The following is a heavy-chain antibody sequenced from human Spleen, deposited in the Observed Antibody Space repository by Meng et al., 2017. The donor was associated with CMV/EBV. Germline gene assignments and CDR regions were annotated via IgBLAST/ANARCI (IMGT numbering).Heavy chain of an antibody. CDR3: ANLAWSPPFVPAANFDY. Sequence: LTFSSYAMSWVRQAPGKGLEWVSAISGSGGSTYYADSVKGRFTISRDNSKNTLYLQMNSLRAEDTAVYYCANLAWSPPFVPAANFDYWGQGTLVTVSS. V-gene: IGHV3-23*01. J-gene: IGHJ4*02. CDR2: ISGSGGST. CDR1: LTFSSYA. D-gene: IGHD2-2*01.